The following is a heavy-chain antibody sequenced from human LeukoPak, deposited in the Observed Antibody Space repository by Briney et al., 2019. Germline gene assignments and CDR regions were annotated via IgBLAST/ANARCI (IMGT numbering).Heavy chain of an antibody. CDR1: GFTFSSYA. Sequence: GGSLRLSCAASGFTFSSYAMHWVRQAPGKGLEWVAVISYDGSNKYYADSVKGRFTISRDNSKNTLYLQMNSLRAEDTAVYYCARDPHYVFLPGYYSAAYYFDYWGQGTLVTVSS. J-gene: IGHJ4*02. CDR2: ISYDGSNK. V-gene: IGHV3-30*04. D-gene: IGHD3-9*01. CDR3: ARDPHYVFLPGYYSAAYYFDY.